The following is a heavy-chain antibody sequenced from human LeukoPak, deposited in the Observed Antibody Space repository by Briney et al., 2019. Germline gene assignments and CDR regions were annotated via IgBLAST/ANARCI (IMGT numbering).Heavy chain of an antibody. Sequence: GGSLRLSCAASGFTFSDSAIHWVRQASGKGLEWVGRIRSKPQSYATAYDESLKGRFTISRDDSKNTAYLQMSSLKIEDMAVYYCTRVGPSTVVDYWGQGTQVTVSS. CDR3: TRVGPSTVVDY. CDR1: GFTFSDSA. V-gene: IGHV3-73*01. J-gene: IGHJ4*02. D-gene: IGHD1-26*01. CDR2: IRSKPQSYAT.